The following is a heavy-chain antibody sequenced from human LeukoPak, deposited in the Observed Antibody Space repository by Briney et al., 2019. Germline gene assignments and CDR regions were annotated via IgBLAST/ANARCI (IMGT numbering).Heavy chain of an antibody. CDR3: AREGGGLRPFDY. Sequence: SETLSLTCNVSGGSISSYFWSCIRQPAEKGLEWIGRIYSSGSTNYNPSLKSRVNMSADTSKNQFSLKLSSVTAADTAVYYCAREGGGLRPFDYWGQGTLVTVSS. CDR1: GGSISSYF. V-gene: IGHV4-4*07. CDR2: IYSSGST. D-gene: IGHD5-12*01. J-gene: IGHJ4*02.